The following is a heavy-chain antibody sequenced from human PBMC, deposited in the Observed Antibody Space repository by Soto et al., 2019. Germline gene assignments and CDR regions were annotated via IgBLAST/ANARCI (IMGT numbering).Heavy chain of an antibody. V-gene: IGHV3-23*01. D-gene: IGHD4-17*01. CDR3: AKDREHTVTTWGTNFDY. J-gene: IGHJ4*02. CDR2: ISGSGGST. Sequence: EVQLLESGGGLVQPGGSLRLSCAASGFTFSSYAMSWVRQAPGKGLEWVSAISGSGGSTYYADSVKGRFTISRDNPKNTLYLQMNSLRAEDTAVYYCAKDREHTVTTWGTNFDYWGQGTLVTVSS. CDR1: GFTFSSYA.